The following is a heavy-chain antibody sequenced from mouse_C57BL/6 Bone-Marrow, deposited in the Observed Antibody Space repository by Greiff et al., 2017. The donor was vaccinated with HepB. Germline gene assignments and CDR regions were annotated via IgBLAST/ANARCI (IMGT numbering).Heavy chain of an antibody. Sequence: EVKLMESGPGLVKPSQSLSLTCSVTGYSITSGYYWNWIRQFPGNKLEWMGYISYDGSNNYNPSLKNRISITRDTSKNQFFLKLNSVTTEDTATYYCAREPGRGYYFDYWGQGTTLTVSS. D-gene: IGHD3-3*01. CDR2: ISYDGSN. J-gene: IGHJ2*01. V-gene: IGHV3-6*01. CDR1: GYSITSGYY. CDR3: AREPGRGYYFDY.